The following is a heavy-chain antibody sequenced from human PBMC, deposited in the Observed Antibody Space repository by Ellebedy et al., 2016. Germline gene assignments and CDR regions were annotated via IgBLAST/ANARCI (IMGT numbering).Heavy chain of an antibody. V-gene: IGHV3-7*01. CDR2: IKQDGSEI. J-gene: IGHJ4*02. CDR3: ARGGYYDSSGYYYFEY. CDR1: GFTFSSYW. D-gene: IGHD3-22*01. Sequence: GESLKISXAASGFTFSSYWMSWVRQAPGKGLEWVANIKQDGSEIYYVDSVKGRFTISRDNTKNSLYLQMNSLRAEDTAVYYCARGGYYDSSGYYYFEYWGQGTLVTVSS.